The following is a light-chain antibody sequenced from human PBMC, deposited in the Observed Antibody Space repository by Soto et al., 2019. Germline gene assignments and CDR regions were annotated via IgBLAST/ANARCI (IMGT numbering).Light chain of an antibody. CDR2: GAS. J-gene: IGKJ1*01. CDR1: QSVSSSY. CDR3: QQYGSSPTWT. V-gene: IGKV3-20*01. Sequence: EIVLTQSPGTLSLSPGERATLSCRASQSVSSSYLAWYQQKPGQAPRLLIYGASSRATGIPARFSGSGSGTDFTLPISRLEPEDFAVYYCQQYGSSPTWTFGQGTKVDIK.